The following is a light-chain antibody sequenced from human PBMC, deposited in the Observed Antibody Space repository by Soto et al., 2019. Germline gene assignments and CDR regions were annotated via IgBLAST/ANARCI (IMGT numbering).Light chain of an antibody. CDR3: SSYAGSGTLL. V-gene: IGLV2-23*01. J-gene: IGLJ2*01. CDR2: EGS. Sequence: QSALTQPASVSGSPGQSITISCTGTSSDVGSYNLVSWYQYHPGKAPKLMIYEGSKRPSGVSNRFSGSKSGNTASLTISGLQTADEADYYCSSYAGSGTLLFGGGTKITVL. CDR1: SSDVGSYNL.